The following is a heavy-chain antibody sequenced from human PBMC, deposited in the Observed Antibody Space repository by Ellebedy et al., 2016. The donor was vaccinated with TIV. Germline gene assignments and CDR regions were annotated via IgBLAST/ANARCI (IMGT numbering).Heavy chain of an antibody. CDR3: TKWGFVED. J-gene: IGHJ4*02. CDR1: GFAFSTLW. V-gene: IGHV3-74*01. D-gene: IGHD2-15*01. CDR2: INADGSET. Sequence: GESLKISCAASGFAFSTLWMHWLRQVPGKGLVWVSRINADGSETTYADSVKGRFTISRDNAKNTLYLQMRSLRSEDTAVYYCTKWGFVEDWGRGTLVTVSS.